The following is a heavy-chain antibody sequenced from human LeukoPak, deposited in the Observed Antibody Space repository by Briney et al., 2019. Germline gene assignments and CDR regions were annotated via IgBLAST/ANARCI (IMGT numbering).Heavy chain of an antibody. D-gene: IGHD2-2*01. CDR2: INHSGST. CDR3: ASPVGLYCSSTSCHTADY. V-gene: IGHV4-34*01. CDR1: GGSFSGYY. Sequence: SETLSLTCAVYGGSFSGYYWSWIRQPPGKGLEWIGEINHSGSTNYNPSLTSRVTISVDTSKNQFSLKLSPVTAADTAVYYCASPVGLYCSSTSCHTADYWGQGTLVTVSS. J-gene: IGHJ4*02.